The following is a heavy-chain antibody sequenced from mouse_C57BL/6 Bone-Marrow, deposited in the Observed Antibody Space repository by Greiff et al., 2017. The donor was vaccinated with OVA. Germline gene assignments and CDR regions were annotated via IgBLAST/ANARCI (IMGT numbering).Heavy chain of an antibody. V-gene: IGHV1-4*01. J-gene: IGHJ2*01. CDR2: INPSSGYT. Sequence: VQLQQSGAELARPGASVKMSCKASGYTFTSYMMHWVKQRPGQGLEWIGYINPSSGYTKYNQKFKDKATLTADKSSSTAYMQLSSLTSEDSAVYYCARMRIYYGDFDYWGQGTTLTVSS. D-gene: IGHD2-1*01. CDR3: ARMRIYYGDFDY. CDR1: GYTFTSYM.